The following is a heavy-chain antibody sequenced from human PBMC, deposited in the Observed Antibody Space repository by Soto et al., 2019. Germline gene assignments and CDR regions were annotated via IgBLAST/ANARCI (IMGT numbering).Heavy chain of an antibody. CDR1: GFTFSSYG. Sequence: GGSLRLSCAVSGFTFSSYGMHWVRQAPGKGLEWVAVIWYDGSNKYYGDSVKGRFTISRDNPKNTLYLQMNSLRAEDTAVYYCARDPRKTSVTTSLDYWGQGTLVTVSS. J-gene: IGHJ4*02. CDR2: IWYDGSNK. CDR3: ARDPRKTSVTTSLDY. D-gene: IGHD4-17*01. V-gene: IGHV3-33*01.